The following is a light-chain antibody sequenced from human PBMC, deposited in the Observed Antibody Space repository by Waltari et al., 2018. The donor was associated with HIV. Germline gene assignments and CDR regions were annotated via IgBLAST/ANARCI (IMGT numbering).Light chain of an antibody. Sequence: DIQMTQSPSSLSASVGDRVTITCRASQTINDDLNWYQQKPGRAPKLLIYGASTFERGVPSRFSGSGSGRDFTLTISSLQPEDFATYYCQQSYNMRTFGQGTKLDIK. J-gene: IGKJ2*02. CDR2: GAS. CDR3: QQSYNMRT. CDR1: QTINDD. V-gene: IGKV1-39*01.